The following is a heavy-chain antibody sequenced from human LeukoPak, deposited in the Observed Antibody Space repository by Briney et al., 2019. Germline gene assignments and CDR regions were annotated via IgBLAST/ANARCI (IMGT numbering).Heavy chain of an antibody. CDR1: GGTFRSYA. D-gene: IGHD3-10*01. CDR3: ARGHYYYGSEYDY. V-gene: IGHV1-69*05. J-gene: IGHJ4*02. Sequence: SVKVSCKASGGTFRSYAISWVRQAPGQGLEWMGGIIPIFGTANYAQKFQGRVTITTDESTSTAYMELSSLRSEDTAVYYCARGHYYYGSEYDYWGQGTLVTVSS. CDR2: IIPIFGTA.